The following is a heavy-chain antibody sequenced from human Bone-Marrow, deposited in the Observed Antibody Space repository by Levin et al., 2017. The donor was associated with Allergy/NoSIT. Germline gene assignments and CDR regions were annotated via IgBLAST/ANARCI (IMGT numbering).Heavy chain of an antibody. J-gene: IGHJ4*02. Sequence: PGESLKISCKASGYTFTSYGISWVRQAPGQGLEWMGWISAYNGNTNYAQKLQGRVTMTTDTSTSTAYMELRSLRSDDTAVYYCARASLVVTMVRGVIISMGYFDYWGQGTLVTVSS. D-gene: IGHD3-10*01. CDR2: ISAYNGNT. CDR3: ARASLVVTMVRGVIISMGYFDY. V-gene: IGHV1-18*01. CDR1: GYTFTSYG.